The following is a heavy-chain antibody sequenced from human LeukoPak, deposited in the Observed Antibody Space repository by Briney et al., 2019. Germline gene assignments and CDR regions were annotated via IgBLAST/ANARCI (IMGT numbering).Heavy chain of an antibody. CDR3: ARDFRGYDSRLHDY. Sequence: GGSLRLSCAASGFTFRDYYMAWIRQAPGKGLEWISYISSGGSSIYYADSVKGRFTISRDNAKNSLYLQMYSLRAEDAAVYYCARDFRGYDSRLHDYWGQGTLVTVSS. CDR1: GFTFRDYY. CDR2: ISSGGSSI. J-gene: IGHJ4*02. V-gene: IGHV3-11*04. D-gene: IGHD3-22*01.